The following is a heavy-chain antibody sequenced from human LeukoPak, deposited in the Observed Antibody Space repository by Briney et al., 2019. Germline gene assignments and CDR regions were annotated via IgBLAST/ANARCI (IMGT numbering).Heavy chain of an antibody. CDR1: GFTFSSYE. CDR3: ARGCGGSCYEYYGMDV. V-gene: IGHV3-48*03. J-gene: IGHJ6*04. D-gene: IGHD2-15*01. Sequence: GGSLRLSCAASGFTFSSYEMNWIRQAPGKGLEWVSYISSSGSTIYYADSVKGRFTISRDNAKNSLYLQMNSLRAEDTAVYYCARGCGGSCYEYYGMDVWGKGTTVTVS. CDR2: ISSSGSTI.